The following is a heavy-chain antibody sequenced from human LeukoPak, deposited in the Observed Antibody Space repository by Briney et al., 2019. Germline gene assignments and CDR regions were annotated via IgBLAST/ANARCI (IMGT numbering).Heavy chain of an antibody. D-gene: IGHD6-19*01. V-gene: IGHV5-51*01. J-gene: IGHJ6*03. CDR1: GYSFTSYW. Sequence: GESLKTSCKGSGYSFTSYWIGWVRQMPGKGLEWMGIIYPGDSDTRYSPSFQGQVTISADKSISTAYLQWSSLKASDTAMYYCARRSVAGPYYYYYYMDVWGKGTTVTVSS. CDR2: IYPGDSDT. CDR3: ARRSVAGPYYYYYYMDV.